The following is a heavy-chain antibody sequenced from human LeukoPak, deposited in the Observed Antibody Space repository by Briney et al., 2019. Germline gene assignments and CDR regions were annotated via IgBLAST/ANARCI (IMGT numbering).Heavy chain of an antibody. CDR1: GGSISSGAYY. CDR2: IYHSGST. V-gene: IGHV4-30-2*01. CDR3: ARRYKDAPYLRYKWFDP. J-gene: IGHJ5*02. D-gene: IGHD3-9*01. Sequence: SETLSLTCTVSGGSISSGAYYWSWIRQPPGKGLEWIGYIYHSGSTYYNPSLKSRVTISVDRSKNQFSLKLSSVTAADTAVYYCARRYKDAPYLRYKWFDPWGQGTLVTVSS.